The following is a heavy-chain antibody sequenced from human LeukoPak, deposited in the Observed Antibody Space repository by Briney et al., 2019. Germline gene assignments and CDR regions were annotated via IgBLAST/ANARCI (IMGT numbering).Heavy chain of an antibody. V-gene: IGHV4-59*01. D-gene: IGHD5-12*01. Sequence: SETLSLTCTVSGGSISSYYWSWIRQPPGKGLEWIGYIYYSGSTNYNPSLKSRVTISVDTSKNQFSLKLSSVTAADTAVYYCARVSGYGLDFDYWGQGTLVTVSS. CDR1: GGSISSYY. CDR2: IYYSGST. CDR3: ARVSGYGLDFDY. J-gene: IGHJ4*02.